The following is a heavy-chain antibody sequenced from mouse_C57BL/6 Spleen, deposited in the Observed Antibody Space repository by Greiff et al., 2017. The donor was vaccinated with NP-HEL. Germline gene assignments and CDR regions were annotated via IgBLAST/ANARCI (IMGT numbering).Heavy chain of an antibody. CDR3: ARFYFGAMDY. D-gene: IGHD2-1*01. J-gene: IGHJ4*01. V-gene: IGHV1-7*01. CDR1: GYTFTSYW. Sequence: QVQLKQSGAELAKPGASVKLSCKASGYTFTSYWMPWVQQRPGQGLEWIGYINPSSGYTKYNQKFKDKATLTADKSSSTAYMQLSSLTYEDSAVYYCARFYFGAMDYWGQGTSVTVSS. CDR2: INPSSGYT.